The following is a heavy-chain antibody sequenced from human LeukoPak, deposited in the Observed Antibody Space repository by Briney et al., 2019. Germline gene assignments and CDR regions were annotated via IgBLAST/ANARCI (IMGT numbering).Heavy chain of an antibody. CDR3: ASPAFWSGYFVDGFDY. CDR1: GGSISSGSYY. D-gene: IGHD3-3*01. J-gene: IGHJ4*02. Sequence: NASQTLSLTCTVSGGSISSGSYYWGWIRQPPGKGLEWIGSIYYSGSTYYNPSLKSRVTISVDTSKNQFSLKLSSVTAADTAVYYCASPAFWSGYFVDGFDYWGQGTLVTVSS. CDR2: IYYSGST. V-gene: IGHV4-39*01.